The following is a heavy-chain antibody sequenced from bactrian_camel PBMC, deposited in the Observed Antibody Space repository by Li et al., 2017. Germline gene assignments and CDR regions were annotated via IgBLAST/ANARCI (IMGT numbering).Heavy chain of an antibody. CDR1: GFTFSSYA. J-gene: IGHJ6*01. CDR2: INSGGGDT. CDR3: VRATSGLYP. V-gene: IGHV3S40*01. D-gene: IGHD2*01. Sequence: VQLVESGGGLVQPGGSLRLSCAASGFTFSSYAMSWVRQAPGKGLEWVSQINSGGGDTYYANSVKGRFTISRDNAKNTLYLQLNSLKTEDTAMYYCVRATSGLYPWGQGTQVTVS.